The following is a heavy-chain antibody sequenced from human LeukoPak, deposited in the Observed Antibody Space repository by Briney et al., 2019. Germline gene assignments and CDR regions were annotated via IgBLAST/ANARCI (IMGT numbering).Heavy chain of an antibody. CDR1: GYSFTSYW. CDR2: IYPGDSDT. D-gene: IGHD3-16*01. J-gene: IGHJ4*02. Sequence: GESLKISCKGSGYSFTSYWIGWVRQMSGEGLEWMGIIYPGDSDTRYSPSFQGQGTISADKSISTAYLQWSSLKASDTAMYYCARPGQLGEYTPYYFDYWGQGVLVTVSS. V-gene: IGHV5-51*01. CDR3: ARPGQLGEYTPYYFDY.